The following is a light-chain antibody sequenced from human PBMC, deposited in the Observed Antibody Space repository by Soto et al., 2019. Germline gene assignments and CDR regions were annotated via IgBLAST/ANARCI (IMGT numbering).Light chain of an antibody. J-gene: IGKJ1*01. Sequence: DIVVTQSPGTLSLSPGERATLSCRASKQISSSYLAWYQQKPGQAPRLLIYAASTRATGIPARFSGSGSGTEFTLTISSLQSEDFAVYYCQQYNNWPQSFGQGTKVDIK. CDR3: QQYNNWPQS. V-gene: IGKV3-15*01. CDR2: AAS. CDR1: KQISSSY.